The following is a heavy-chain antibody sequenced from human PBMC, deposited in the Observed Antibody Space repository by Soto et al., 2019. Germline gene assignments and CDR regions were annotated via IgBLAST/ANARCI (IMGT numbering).Heavy chain of an antibody. D-gene: IGHD1-26*01. V-gene: IGHV1-24*01. CDR1: GYTLTELS. Sequence: SVNVSCKVSGYTLTELSMHWVRQAPGKGLEWMGGFDPEDGETIYAQKFQGRVTMTEDTSTDTAYMELSSLRSEDTAVYYCATLGGRFVYYYYMDVWGKGTTVTVSS. CDR3: ATLGGRFVYYYYMDV. CDR2: FDPEDGET. J-gene: IGHJ6*03.